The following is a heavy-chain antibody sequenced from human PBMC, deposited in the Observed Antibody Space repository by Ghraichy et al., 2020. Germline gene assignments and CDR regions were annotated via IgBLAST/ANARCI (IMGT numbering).Heavy chain of an antibody. CDR2: IYTSGST. D-gene: IGHD1-26*01. V-gene: IGHV4-4*07. CDR1: GGSISSYY. Sequence: SETLSLTCTVSGGSISSYYWSWVRQPAGKGLEWIGHIYTSGSTNYNPSLKSRVTMSVDTSKNQFSLKLSSVTAADTAMYYCARDLSGASYFDYWGQGTLVTVSS. J-gene: IGHJ4*02. CDR3: ARDLSGASYFDY.